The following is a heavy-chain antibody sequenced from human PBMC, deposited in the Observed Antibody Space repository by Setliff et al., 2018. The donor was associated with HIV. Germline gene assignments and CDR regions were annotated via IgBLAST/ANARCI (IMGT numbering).Heavy chain of an antibody. CDR3: TRNNVAWYQPLGYFDL. V-gene: IGHV3-15*01. CDR1: GFSFNNAW. Sequence: GGSLRLSCAASGFSFNNAWMSWVRQAPGKGLEWDGRIQSKTDGGTTDYAAPVKGRFTISRDDSRKTLYLQMNSLRTEDTAVYYCTRNNVAWYQPLGYFDLWGRGNQVTVSS. J-gene: IGHJ2*01. CDR2: IQSKTDGGTT. D-gene: IGHD2-2*01.